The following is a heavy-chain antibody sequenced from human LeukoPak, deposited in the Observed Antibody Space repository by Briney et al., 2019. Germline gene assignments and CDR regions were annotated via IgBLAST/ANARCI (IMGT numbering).Heavy chain of an antibody. CDR3: AELGITMIGGV. CDR1: GFTFSRHW. V-gene: IGHV3-7*01. Sequence: GGSLRLSCAASGFTFSRHWMTWARQAPGKGLEWVANIKEDGSEIRYVESVKGRFTISRDNAKNSLYLQMNSLRAEDTAVYYCAELGITMIGGVWGKGTTVTISS. CDR2: IKEDGSEI. D-gene: IGHD3-10*02. J-gene: IGHJ6*04.